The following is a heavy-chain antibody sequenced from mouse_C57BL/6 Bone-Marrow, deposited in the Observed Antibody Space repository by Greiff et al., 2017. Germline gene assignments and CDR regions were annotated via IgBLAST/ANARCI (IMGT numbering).Heavy chain of an antibody. D-gene: IGHD4-1*01. Sequence: DVMLVESGGGLVKPGGSLKLSCAASGFTFSDYGMHWVRQAPETGLEWVAYISSGSSTIYYADTVKGRFTISRDNAKNTLFLQMTSLRSEDTAMYYCARQGNCVAMDYWGQGTSVTVSS. V-gene: IGHV5-17*01. CDR2: ISSGSSTI. CDR3: ARQGNCVAMDY. CDR1: GFTFSDYG. J-gene: IGHJ4*01.